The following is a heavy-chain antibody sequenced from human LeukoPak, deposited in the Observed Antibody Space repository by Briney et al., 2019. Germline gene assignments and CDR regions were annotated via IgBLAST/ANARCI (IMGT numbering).Heavy chain of an antibody. CDR3: ARWTYYYDSSGPRADY. V-gene: IGHV4-39*07. D-gene: IGHD3-22*01. Sequence: SGTLSLTCTVSGGSISSSSYYWGWIRQPPGKGLEWIGSIYYSGSTYYNPSLKSRVTISVDTSKNQFSLKLSSVTAADTAVYYCARWTYYYDSSGPRADYWGQGTLVTVSS. CDR2: IYYSGST. J-gene: IGHJ4*02. CDR1: GGSISSSSYY.